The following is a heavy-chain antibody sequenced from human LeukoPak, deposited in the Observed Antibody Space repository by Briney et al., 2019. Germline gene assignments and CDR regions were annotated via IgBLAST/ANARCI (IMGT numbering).Heavy chain of an antibody. J-gene: IGHJ6*03. CDR3: ARESSWYAPPYYYYYMDV. Sequence: GGSLRLSCAASGFTFSSYSMNWVRQAPGKGLEWVSSISSSSYIYYADSVKGRFTISRDNAKNSLYLQMNSLRAEDTAVYYCARESSWYAPPYYYYYMDVWGIGTTVTVSS. CDR1: GFTFSSYS. D-gene: IGHD6-13*01. CDR2: ISSSSYI. V-gene: IGHV3-21*01.